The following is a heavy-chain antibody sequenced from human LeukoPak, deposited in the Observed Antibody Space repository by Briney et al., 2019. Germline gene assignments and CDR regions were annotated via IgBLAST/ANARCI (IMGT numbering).Heavy chain of an antibody. CDR1: GFTLSNAW. Sequence: GGSLRLSCAASGFTLSNAWMSWVRQAPGKGLEWVGRFKSKTDGGTPDYAAPVKGRFTISRDDSKNTLYLQMNSLKTEDTAVYYCTTSPTSYWGQGTLVTVSS. J-gene: IGHJ4*02. CDR3: TTSPTSY. CDR2: FKSKTDGGTP. D-gene: IGHD1-26*01. V-gene: IGHV3-15*01.